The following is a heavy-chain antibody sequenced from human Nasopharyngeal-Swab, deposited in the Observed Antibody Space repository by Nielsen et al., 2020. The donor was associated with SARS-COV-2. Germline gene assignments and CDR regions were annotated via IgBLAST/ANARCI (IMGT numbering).Heavy chain of an antibody. CDR3: AKDMWPTVTTPDY. D-gene: IGHD4-17*01. J-gene: IGHJ4*02. V-gene: IGHV3-9*01. CDR2: ISWNSGRI. Sequence: GGSLRLSCAASGFTFDDYAMHWVRQAPGKGLEWVSGISWNSGRIGYADSVKGRFTISRDNAKNSLYLQMNSLRAEDTALYYCAKDMWPTVTTPDYWGQGTLVTVSS. CDR1: GFTFDDYA.